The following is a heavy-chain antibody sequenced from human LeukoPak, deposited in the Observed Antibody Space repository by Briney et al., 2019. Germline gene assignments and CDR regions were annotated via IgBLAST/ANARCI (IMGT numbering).Heavy chain of an antibody. J-gene: IGHJ4*02. CDR1: GFTFSSYD. V-gene: IGHV3-20*04. D-gene: IGHD6-13*01. Sequence: GGSLRLSCAASGFTFSSYDMNWVRQAPGKGLEWVSGINWNGGSTGYADSVKGRFTISRDNAKNSLYLQMNSLRAEDTALYYCARATAAGNWFDYWGQGTLVTVSS. CDR2: INWNGGST. CDR3: ARATAAGNWFDY.